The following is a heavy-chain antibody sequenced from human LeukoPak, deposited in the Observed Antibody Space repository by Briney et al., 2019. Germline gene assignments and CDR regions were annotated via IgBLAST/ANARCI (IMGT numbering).Heavy chain of an antibody. CDR3: ARNLGYSGLDS. J-gene: IGHJ4*02. CDR2: INHSGST. Sequence: SETLSLTCAVSYYSISSGYYWGWIRQPPGKGLEWIGSINHSGSTYYNPSLKSRATISVDTSKNQFSLKVRSVTAADTAVYYCARNLGYSGLDSWGQGTLVTVSS. V-gene: IGHV4-38-2*01. D-gene: IGHD6-13*01. CDR1: YYSISSGYY.